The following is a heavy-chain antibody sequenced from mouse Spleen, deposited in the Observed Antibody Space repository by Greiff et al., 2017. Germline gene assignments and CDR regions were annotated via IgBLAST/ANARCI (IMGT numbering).Heavy chain of an antibody. CDR1: GFTFSDYY. CDR3: ARYGYDGGYFDV. Sequence: EVQGVESGGGLVQPGGSLKLSCAASGFTFSDYYMYWVRQTPEKRLEWVAYISNGGGSTYYPDTVKGRFTISRDNAKNTLYLQMSRLKSEDTAMYYCARYGYDGGYFDVWGTGTTVTVSS. D-gene: IGHD2-2*01. J-gene: IGHJ1*03. CDR2: ISNGGGST. V-gene: IGHV5-12*01.